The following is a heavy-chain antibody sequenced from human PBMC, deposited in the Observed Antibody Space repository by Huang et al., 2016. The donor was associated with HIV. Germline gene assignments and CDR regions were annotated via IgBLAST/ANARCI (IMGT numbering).Heavy chain of an antibody. CDR3: ARGGPVGYFNL. V-gene: IGHV3-21*01. D-gene: IGHD2-15*01. CDR2: ISGSGSSI. J-gene: IGHJ4*03. Sequence: EVQLEESGGALVKPGGSLRLSCAATGFLFTTFTMHWVRQAPGKGLVWVSSISGSGSSIYYADAVKGRFTISRDNTKKSLYLQMSSLSVDDTAFYFCARGGPVGYFNLWGHGTLVSVSS. CDR1: GFLFTTFT.